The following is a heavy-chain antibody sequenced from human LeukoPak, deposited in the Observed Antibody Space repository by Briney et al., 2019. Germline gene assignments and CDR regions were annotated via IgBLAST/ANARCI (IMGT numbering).Heavy chain of an antibody. CDR3: ARSGGFGSDY. V-gene: IGHV4-59*01. CDR1: GGSFSDYY. J-gene: IGHJ4*02. D-gene: IGHD6-25*01. Sequence: SETLSLTCAVYGGSFSDYYWSWIRQPPGKGLEWIGQIYSSGITNYSPSLKSRVTISVDTSKNQFSLKLTSVTVADTAVYFCARSGGFGSDYWGQGTLVTVSS. CDR2: IYSSGIT.